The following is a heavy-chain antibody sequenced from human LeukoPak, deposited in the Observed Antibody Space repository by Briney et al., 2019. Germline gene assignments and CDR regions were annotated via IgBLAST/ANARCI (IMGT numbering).Heavy chain of an antibody. CDR1: GGSFSGYY. CDR3: ARDPPTRRDGYNSAFDI. V-gene: IGHV4-34*01. D-gene: IGHD5-12*01. Sequence: SETLSLTCAVYGGSFSGYYWSWIRQPPGKGLEWIGEINHSGSTNYNPSLKSRVTISVDTSKNQFSLKLSSVTAADTAVYYCARDPPTRRDGYNSAFDIWGQGTMVTVSS. CDR2: INHSGST. J-gene: IGHJ3*02.